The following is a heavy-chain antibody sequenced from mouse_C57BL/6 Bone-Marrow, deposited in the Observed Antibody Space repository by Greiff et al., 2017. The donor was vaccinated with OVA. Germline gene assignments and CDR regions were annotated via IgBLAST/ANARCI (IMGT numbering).Heavy chain of an antibody. CDR3: ARNYSNYEGVAWFAY. CDR1: EYEFPSHD. Sequence: EVQLVESGGGLVQPGESLKLSCESNEYEFPSHDMSWVRKTPEKRLELVAAINSDGGSTYYPDTMERRFIISRDNTKKTLYLQMSSLRSEDTALYYCARNYSNYEGVAWFAYWGQGTLVTVSA. CDR2: INSDGGST. D-gene: IGHD2-5*01. J-gene: IGHJ3*01. V-gene: IGHV5-2*01.